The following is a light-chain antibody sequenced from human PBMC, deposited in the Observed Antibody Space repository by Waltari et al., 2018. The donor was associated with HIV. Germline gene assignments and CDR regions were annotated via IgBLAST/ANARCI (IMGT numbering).Light chain of an antibody. CDR1: SGDVGRYNL. CDR2: EVN. J-gene: IGLJ3*02. V-gene: IGLV2-23*02. CDR3: CSFTGDSTWM. Sequence: QSALTQPASVSGSPGQSITISCTGASGDVGRYNLFSWYQQYPGKAPKLLIYEVNKRPAGVSNRFSGSKSGNTASLTISGLQAEDEAHYFCCSFTGDSTWMFGGGTKLTVL.